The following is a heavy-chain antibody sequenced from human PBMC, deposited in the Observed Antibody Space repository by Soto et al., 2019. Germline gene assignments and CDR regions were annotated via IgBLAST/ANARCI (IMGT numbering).Heavy chain of an antibody. CDR3: ARGRYGSGANCRQRDF. V-gene: IGHV1-18*01. CDR2: ISAYNGHT. Sequence: QVQLVQSGAEVKKPGASVTVSCRASGYTFTSFGFSWVRQAPGQGLEWMGWISAYNGHTNYSQNLRGIVTSTNATTTRTAYMELRGMRSDETALYYCARGRYGSGANCRQRDFWSQGTLVTVSS. D-gene: IGHD2-15*01. J-gene: IGHJ4*02. CDR1: GYTFTSFG.